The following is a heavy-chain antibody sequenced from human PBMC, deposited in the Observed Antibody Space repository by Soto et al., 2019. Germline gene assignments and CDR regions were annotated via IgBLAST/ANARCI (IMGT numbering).Heavy chain of an antibody. J-gene: IGHJ4*02. D-gene: IGHD4-4*01. CDR2: IKSKTDGGTT. CDR1: GLTFSIAW. V-gene: IGHV3-15*07. CDR3: TTGRYSMGIDY. Sequence: EVQLVESGGGLVKPGASLRLSCAASGLTFSIAWMNWVRQAPGKGLEWVGRIKSKTDGGTTDYATPVKGRFTISRDDSKNTLYLQMNSLKTEDTAVYYCTTGRYSMGIDYWGQGTLVTVSS.